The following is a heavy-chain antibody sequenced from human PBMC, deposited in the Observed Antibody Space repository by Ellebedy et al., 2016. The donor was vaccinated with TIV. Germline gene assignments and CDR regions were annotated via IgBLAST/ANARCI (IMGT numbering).Heavy chain of an antibody. Sequence: GESLKISCAASGLTFSGDWMTWMRQAPGKGLEWVANINGDGRAIQYADSVEGRFTISRDNAKNTLHLQMNNLRAEDTAVYYCARDGARVGRTRLDPWGQGTLVTVSS. CDR1: GLTFSGDW. V-gene: IGHV3-7*01. J-gene: IGHJ5*02. CDR2: INGDGRAI. CDR3: ARDGARVGRTRLDP. D-gene: IGHD1-26*01.